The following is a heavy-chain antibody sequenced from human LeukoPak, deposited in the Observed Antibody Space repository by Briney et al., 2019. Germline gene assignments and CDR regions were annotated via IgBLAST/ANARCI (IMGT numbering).Heavy chain of an antibody. Sequence: GGSLRLSCAASGFTFSSYSMNWVRQPPGKGLEWVSSISSSSSYIYYADSVQGRFTTSRDNAKNSLYLQMNSLRAEDTAVYYCARASIAAAGTRPGFDYWGQGTLVTVSS. CDR1: GFTFSSYS. D-gene: IGHD6-13*01. J-gene: IGHJ4*02. V-gene: IGHV3-21*01. CDR3: ARASIAAAGTRPGFDY. CDR2: ISSSSSYI.